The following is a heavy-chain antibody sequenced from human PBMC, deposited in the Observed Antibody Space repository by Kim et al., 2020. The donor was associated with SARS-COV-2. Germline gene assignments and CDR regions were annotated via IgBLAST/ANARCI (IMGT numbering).Heavy chain of an antibody. D-gene: IGHD6-13*01. V-gene: IGHV4-59*01. CDR1: GGSITSYY. J-gene: IGHJ4*02. CDR2: INLSGST. Sequence: SETLSLTCTVSGGSITSYYLTWIRQPPGKGLECIGYINLSGSTTYNPSLKSRVTISLDTSKNQFSLQLNSMTPADTAVYYCASGVAAAGILYYWGQGALVXVSS. CDR3: ASGVAAAGILYY.